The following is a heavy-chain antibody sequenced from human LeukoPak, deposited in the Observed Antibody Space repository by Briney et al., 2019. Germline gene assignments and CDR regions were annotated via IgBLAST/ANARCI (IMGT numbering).Heavy chain of an antibody. J-gene: IGHJ4*02. D-gene: IGHD1-14*01. V-gene: IGHV3-21*01. CDR2: IGSTGTDR. Sequence: GGSLRLSCAASGFSFSSSGINWVRQAPGKGLEWVSSIGSTGTDRYYADSVKGRFTISRDNAKNSLYLQMNSLRAEDTAVYYCATETIGRHYDYWGQGTLLTVSS. CDR1: GFSFSSSG. CDR3: ATETIGRHYDY.